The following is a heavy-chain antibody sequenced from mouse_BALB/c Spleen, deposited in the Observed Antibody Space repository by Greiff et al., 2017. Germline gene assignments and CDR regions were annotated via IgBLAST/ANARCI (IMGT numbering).Heavy chain of an antibody. J-gene: IGHJ3*01. CDR2: ISSGSSTI. Sequence: EVKLVESGGGLVQPGGSRKLSCAASGFTFSSFGMHWVRQAPEKGLEWVAYISSGSSTIYYADTVKGRFTISRDNPKNTLFLQMTSLRSEDTAMYYCARWDYGVAYWGQGTLVTVSA. D-gene: IGHD2-4*01. V-gene: IGHV5-17*02. CDR3: ARWDYGVAY. CDR1: GFTFSSFG.